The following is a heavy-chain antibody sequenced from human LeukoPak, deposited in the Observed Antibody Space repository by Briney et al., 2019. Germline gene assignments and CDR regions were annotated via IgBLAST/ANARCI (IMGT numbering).Heavy chain of an antibody. J-gene: IGHJ4*02. CDR3: ARDWSPTGYFDY. V-gene: IGHV4-4*07. CDR1: GGSISSYY. D-gene: IGHD4-17*01. CDR2: IYTSGST. Sequence: SETLSLTCTVSGGSISSYYWSWIRQPAGKGLEWIGRIYTSGSTSYNPSLKSRVTISIDTSKNQFSLKLSSVTAADTAVYYCARDWSPTGYFDYWGQGTLVTVSS.